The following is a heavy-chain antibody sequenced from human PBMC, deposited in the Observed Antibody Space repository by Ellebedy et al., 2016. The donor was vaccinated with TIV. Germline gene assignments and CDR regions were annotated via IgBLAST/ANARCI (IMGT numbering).Heavy chain of an antibody. CDR2: IYSTGNT. Sequence: SETLSLTCTVSGDSISTSTYYWGWIRQPPGKDLEWIGTIYSTGNTYYNPSLKSRLSISVATSKIQFSLRLSSVTAADTAIYYCARNLVIFTFDKWYFDLWGRGTLVTVSS. CDR3: ARNLVIFTFDKWYFDL. J-gene: IGHJ2*01. D-gene: IGHD3/OR15-3a*01. CDR1: GDSISTSTYY. V-gene: IGHV4-39*01.